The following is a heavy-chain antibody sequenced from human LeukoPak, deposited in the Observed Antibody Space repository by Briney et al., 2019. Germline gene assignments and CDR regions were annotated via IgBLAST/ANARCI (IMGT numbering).Heavy chain of an antibody. V-gene: IGHV1-18*01. J-gene: IGHJ3*02. Sequence: ASVKVSCEASGYTFTSYSINWVRQAPGQGLEWMGWISVYNGNTNYAQKLQDRVTMTTDTSTSTAYMELRSLRSDDTAVYFCAREPGGPYNAFDIWGQGTMVTVSS. CDR1: GYTFTSYS. CDR2: ISVYNGNT. CDR3: AREPGGPYNAFDI. D-gene: IGHD4-23*01.